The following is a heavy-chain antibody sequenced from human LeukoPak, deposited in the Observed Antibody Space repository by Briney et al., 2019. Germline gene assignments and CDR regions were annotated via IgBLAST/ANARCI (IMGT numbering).Heavy chain of an antibody. D-gene: IGHD6-13*01. J-gene: IGHJ4*02. CDR1: GFTFSNNA. CDR2: ISGSGGST. CDR3: AKVGGSSSWPIDY. Sequence: GGSLRLSCTASGFTFSNNAMSWVRQAPGKGLEWISAISGSGGSTYYADSVKGRFTISRDNSKNTLYLQMNSLRAEDTAVYYCAKVGGSSSWPIDYWGQGTLVTVSS. V-gene: IGHV3-23*01.